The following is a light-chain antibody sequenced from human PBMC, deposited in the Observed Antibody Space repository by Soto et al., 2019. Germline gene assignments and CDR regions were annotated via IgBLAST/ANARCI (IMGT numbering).Light chain of an antibody. V-gene: IGKV4-1*01. Sequence: DIVMTQSPDSLAVSLGERATINCKSSQSVLYSSDNKNYLAWYQQKPGQPPKLPIYWASTRESGVPDRFSGGGSGTYYTLTISSLQAEDVAVYYCHQYYSTPRTFGQGTKVEIK. CDR1: QSVLYSSDNKNY. J-gene: IGKJ1*01. CDR2: WAS. CDR3: HQYYSTPRT.